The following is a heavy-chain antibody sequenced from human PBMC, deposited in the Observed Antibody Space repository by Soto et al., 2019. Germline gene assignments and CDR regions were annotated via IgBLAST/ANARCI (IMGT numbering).Heavy chain of an antibody. J-gene: IGHJ4*02. Sequence: WWSLRLSCLASVFTCSNYGMHWFRQAPGKGLEWVAFISNDGSNKNYADSVKGRFSISRDNSENTLSLQLNSLRAEDTAVYFCAKAQLPVYYYHSRGPFDSWGQGTLVTVSS. CDR1: VFTCSNYG. CDR2: ISNDGSNK. CDR3: AKAQLPVYYYHSRGPFDS. V-gene: IGHV3-30*18. D-gene: IGHD3-22*01.